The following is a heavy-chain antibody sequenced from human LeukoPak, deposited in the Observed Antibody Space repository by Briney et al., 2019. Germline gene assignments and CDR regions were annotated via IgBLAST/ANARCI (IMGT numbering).Heavy chain of an antibody. CDR3: ARNPGDYYDSSAWFDP. J-gene: IGHJ5*02. CDR2: INAGNGNT. CDR1: GFTFSSYS. D-gene: IGHD3-22*01. V-gene: IGHV1-3*01. Sequence: GGSLRLSCAASGFTFSSYSMNWVRQAPGQRLEWMGWINAGNGNTKYSQKFQGRVTITRDTSASTAYMELSSLRSEDTAVYYCARNPGDYYDSSAWFDPWGQGTLVTVSS.